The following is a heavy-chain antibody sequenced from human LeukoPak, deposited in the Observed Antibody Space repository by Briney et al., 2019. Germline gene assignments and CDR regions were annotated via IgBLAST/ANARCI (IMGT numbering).Heavy chain of an antibody. CDR1: GYTFISYG. Sequence: ASVKVSCKASGYTFISYGISWVRQAPGQGLEWMGRISVYNGNTNYAQEVQGRVTMTTDTSTSTAYMELRSLRSDDTAAYYCARDFDQYSGRFGGFGHDFWGQGTLVTVSS. CDR3: ARDFDQYSGRFGGFGHDF. J-gene: IGHJ4*02. V-gene: IGHV1-18*01. D-gene: IGHD1-26*01. CDR2: ISVYNGNT.